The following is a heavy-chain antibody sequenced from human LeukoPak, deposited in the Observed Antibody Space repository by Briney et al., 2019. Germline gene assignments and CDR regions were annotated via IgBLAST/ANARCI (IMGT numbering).Heavy chain of an antibody. V-gene: IGHV4-4*07. CDR1: GGSISSYY. Sequence: SETLPLTCTVSGGSISSYYWSWIRQPAGKGLEWIGRIYTSGSTNYNPSLKSRVTISVDKSKNQFSLKLSSVTAADTAVYYCARGYYDSSGYYSYGNWFDPWGQGTLVTVSS. J-gene: IGHJ5*02. D-gene: IGHD3-22*01. CDR2: IYTSGST. CDR3: ARGYYDSSGYYSYGNWFDP.